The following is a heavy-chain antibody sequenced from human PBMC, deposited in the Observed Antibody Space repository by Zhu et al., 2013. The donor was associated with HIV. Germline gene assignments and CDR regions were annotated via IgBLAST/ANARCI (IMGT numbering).Heavy chain of an antibody. CDR3: ARDRSPRWFDP. CDR1: AYTFTANY. V-gene: IGHV1-2*02. CDR2: INPNSGGT. D-gene: IGHD3-10*01. Sequence: QVQLVQSGAEVKKPGASVKVSCRASAYTFTANYINWVRQVPGQGLEWIGWINPNSGGTNYAQKFQGRVTMTTDTSTSTAYMELRSLRSDDTAVYYCARDRSPRWFDPWGQGTLVTVSS. J-gene: IGHJ5*02.